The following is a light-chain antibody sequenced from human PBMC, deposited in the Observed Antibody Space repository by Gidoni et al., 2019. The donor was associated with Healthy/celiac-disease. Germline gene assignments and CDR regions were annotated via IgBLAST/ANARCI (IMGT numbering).Light chain of an antibody. CDR3: VLYMGSGPWV. Sequence: QTVVTQEPSFSVSPGGTVTLTCGLSSGSVSTSYYPSWYQQTPGQAPRTPIYSTNTRSSGVPDRFSGSILGNKAALTITGAQADDESDYYCVLYMGSGPWVFGGGTKLTV. V-gene: IGLV8-61*01. CDR1: SGSVSTSYY. J-gene: IGLJ3*02. CDR2: STN.